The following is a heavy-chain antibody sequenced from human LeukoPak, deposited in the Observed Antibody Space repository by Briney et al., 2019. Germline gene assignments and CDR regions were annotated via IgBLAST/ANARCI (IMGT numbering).Heavy chain of an antibody. CDR3: ARAGRYYYYGMDV. Sequence: SETLSLTCTVSGGSISSYYWSCIRQPPGKGLEWIGYIYYSGSTNYNPSLKSRVTISVDTSKNQFSLKLSSVTAADTAVYYCARAGRYYYYGMDVWGQGNTVTGSS. J-gene: IGHJ6*02. CDR2: IYYSGST. V-gene: IGHV4-59*13. CDR1: GGSISSYY.